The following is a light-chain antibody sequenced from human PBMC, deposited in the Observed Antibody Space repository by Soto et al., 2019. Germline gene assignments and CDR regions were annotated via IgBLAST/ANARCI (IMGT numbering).Light chain of an antibody. V-gene: IGLV1-40*01. J-gene: IGLJ1*01. CDR2: VNT. Sequence: QSVLTQPPSVSGAPGQMVTISRTGSSSNIGARFDVHWYRHLPGTAPKLLISVNTNGPSGVADRFSGSKSGTSASLAIAGLRAEDEADYYCQSYDSSLAGFVFGTGTKVTVL. CDR3: QSYDSSLAGFV. CDR1: SSNIGARFD.